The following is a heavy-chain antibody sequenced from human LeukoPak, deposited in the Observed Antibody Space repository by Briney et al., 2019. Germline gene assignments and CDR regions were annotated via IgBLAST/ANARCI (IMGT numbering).Heavy chain of an antibody. CDR1: GFTFSDYY. V-gene: IGHV3-11*01. Sequence: GGSLRLSCAASGFTFSDYYMSWIRQAPGKGLEWVSDISSSGDIKSYADSVKGRFTISRDNAKTSLHLQMNSPRAEDTAVYYCAREIVAGAFDYWGQGTLVTVSS. J-gene: IGHJ4*02. CDR2: ISSSGDIK. CDR3: AREIVAGAFDY. D-gene: IGHD6-19*01.